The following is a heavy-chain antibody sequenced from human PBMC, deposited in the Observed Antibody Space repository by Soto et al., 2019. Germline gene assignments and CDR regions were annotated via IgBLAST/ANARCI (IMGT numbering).Heavy chain of an antibody. Sequence: GGSLRLSCAASGFTFSSFGMRWIRQAQGKGLEWVAVIWYDGSNKYYADSVKGRFTISRDNSKNTLYLQMNSLRAEDTAVYYCARAYTPYYDFWSGYWSHPDYYYYGMDVWGQGTTVTVSS. V-gene: IGHV3-33*01. CDR3: ARAYTPYYDFWSGYWSHPDYYYYGMDV. CDR1: GFTFSSFG. D-gene: IGHD3-3*01. CDR2: IWYDGSNK. J-gene: IGHJ6*02.